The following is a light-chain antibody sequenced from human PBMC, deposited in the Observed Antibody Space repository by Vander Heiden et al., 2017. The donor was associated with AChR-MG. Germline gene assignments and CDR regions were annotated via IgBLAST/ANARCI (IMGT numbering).Light chain of an antibody. Sequence: EIVLTQSPGTLSLSPGDRATLSCRASQSVSSSYLAWYQQRPGQAPRLLIYSTSNRATGLPDRFSGSGSGTDFTLTISRLEPEDFAVYYCQQHVSFPYTFGQGTKLQIK. V-gene: IGKV3-20*01. CDR1: QSVSSSY. J-gene: IGKJ2*01. CDR2: STS. CDR3: QQHVSFPYT.